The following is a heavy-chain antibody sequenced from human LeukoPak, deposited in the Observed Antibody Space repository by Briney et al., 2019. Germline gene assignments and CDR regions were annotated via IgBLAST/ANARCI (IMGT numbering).Heavy chain of an antibody. D-gene: IGHD6-19*01. Sequence: SQTLSLTCDISGDSVSSGSGGWNWIRQSPSRGLEWLGRTYYRSKWYNDYAVSLKSRITINPDTSKNQFSLQLNSVTPEDTAVYYCARENYPMYSSGWYSWFDPWGQGTLVTVSS. J-gene: IGHJ5*02. CDR2: TYYRSKWYN. V-gene: IGHV6-1*01. CDR3: ARENYPMYSSGWYSWFDP. CDR1: GDSVSSGSGG.